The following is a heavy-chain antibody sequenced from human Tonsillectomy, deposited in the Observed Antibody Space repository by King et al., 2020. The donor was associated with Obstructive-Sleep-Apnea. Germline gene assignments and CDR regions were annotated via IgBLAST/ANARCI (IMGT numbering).Heavy chain of an antibody. CDR2: IDSNNSYI. D-gene: IGHD3-22*01. CDR1: GFTFICYN. CDR3: ARDPFYYDRSGYYYDY. Sequence: VQLVESGGGLVKPGGSLRLSCAASGFTFICYNMNWVRQAPGKGLEWVSSIDSNNSYIYYADTVKGRFTISRDNAKNSLYLRMSSLRAEDTAVYYCARDPFYYDRSGYYYDYWGQGTLVTVSS. J-gene: IGHJ4*02. V-gene: IGHV3-21*01.